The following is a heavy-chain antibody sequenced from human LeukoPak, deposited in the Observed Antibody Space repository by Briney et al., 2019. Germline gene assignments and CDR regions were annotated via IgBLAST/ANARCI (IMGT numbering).Heavy chain of an antibody. CDR1: GFTFSSYG. CDR3: AKSGSGLDP. CDR2: IWYDGSNK. D-gene: IGHD6-25*01. J-gene: IGHJ5*02. Sequence: GGSLRLSCAASGFTFSSYGMHWVRQAPGKGLEWVAVIWYDGSNKYYADSVKGRFTISRDNSKNTLYLQMNSLRAEDTAVYYCAKSGSGLDPWGQGTLVTVSS. V-gene: IGHV3-33*06.